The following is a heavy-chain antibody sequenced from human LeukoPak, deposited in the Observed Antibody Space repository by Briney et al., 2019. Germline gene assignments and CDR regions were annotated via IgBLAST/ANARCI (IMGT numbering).Heavy chain of an antibody. CDR1: GGSINTGSYY. J-gene: IGHJ5*02. CDR3: GREGTYYYESSAYSLFDP. Sequence: SQTLSLTCTVSGGSINTGSYYWSWIRQPAGKGLEWIGHIYTTGSTNYNPSLKSRVTISLDTSKNQFSLKLNSVTAADTAVYYCGREGTYYYESSAYSLFDPWGQGTLVTVSS. CDR2: IYTTGST. D-gene: IGHD3-22*01. V-gene: IGHV4-61*09.